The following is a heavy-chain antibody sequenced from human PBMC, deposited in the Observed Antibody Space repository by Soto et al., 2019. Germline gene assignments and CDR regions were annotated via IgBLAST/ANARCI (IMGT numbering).Heavy chain of an antibody. V-gene: IGHV3-23*01. CDR1: GFTFSSYA. D-gene: IGHD3-3*01. CDR3: AKGELRSGNYYYYGLDV. Sequence: EVQLLDSGGGLVQPGGSLRLSCAASGFTFSSYAMSWVRQAPGKGLEWVSGISDSGGSTSNADSVKGRFTISRDNSKNTLFLQMNSLRPDDTAVYYCAKGELRSGNYYYYGLDVWGQGTTVTVSS. J-gene: IGHJ6*02. CDR2: ISDSGGST.